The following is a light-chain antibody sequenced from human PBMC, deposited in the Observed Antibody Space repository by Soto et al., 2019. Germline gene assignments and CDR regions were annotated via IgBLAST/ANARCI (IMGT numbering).Light chain of an antibody. J-gene: IGKJ1*01. Sequence: IQLTQPPSSLSASVGDRVTITCRASQGIDNYLAWYQQKPGTAPKLLIYAASTLQSGVPSRFSGRGSGTDFTLTISSLQPEDFATYSCQQLSGYPWTFGQGTKVDIK. CDR2: AAS. CDR3: QQLSGYPWT. CDR1: QGIDNY. V-gene: IGKV1-9*01.